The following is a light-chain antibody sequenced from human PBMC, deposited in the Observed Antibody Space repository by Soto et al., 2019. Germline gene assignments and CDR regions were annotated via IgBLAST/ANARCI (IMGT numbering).Light chain of an antibody. CDR2: DVS. J-gene: IGLJ1*01. Sequence: QSALTQPASVSGSPGQSITISCTGTSSDVGGYNYVSWYQQHPGKAPKLMIYDVSNRPSGVSNRFSGSKSGNTASLTISGLQAEDEADYYCSSYTSSSGVFGTGTKVTDL. CDR1: SSDVGGYNY. CDR3: SSYTSSSGV. V-gene: IGLV2-14*01.